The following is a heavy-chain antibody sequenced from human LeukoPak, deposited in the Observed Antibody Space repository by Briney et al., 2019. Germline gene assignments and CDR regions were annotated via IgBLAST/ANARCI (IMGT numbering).Heavy chain of an antibody. V-gene: IGHV3-11*04. D-gene: IGHD6-13*01. CDR2: ISGSDSML. CDR3: ARRPYSTSWYYFDY. J-gene: IGHJ4*02. CDR1: GFTFSDYY. Sequence: PGGSLRLSCAASGFTFSDYYMSWVRQAPGKGLEWVSYISGSDSMLHYADSVKGRSTISRDNAKNSLYLQMSTLRAEDTAVYYCARRPYSTSWYYFDYWGQGTLVTVSS.